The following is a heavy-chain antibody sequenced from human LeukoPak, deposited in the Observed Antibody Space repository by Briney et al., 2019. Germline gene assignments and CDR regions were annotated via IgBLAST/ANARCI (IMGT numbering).Heavy chain of an antibody. V-gene: IGHV1-3*01. CDR2: INAGNGNT. J-gene: IGHJ5*02. Sequence: ASVKVSCKASGYTFTSYAMHWVRQAPGQRLEWMGWINAGNGNTKYSQKFQGRVTITRDTSASTAYMELSSLRSEDTAVYYCARLQILFGVVITGGWFDPWGQGILVTVSS. CDR3: ARLQILFGVVITGGWFDP. D-gene: IGHD3-3*01. CDR1: GYTFTSYA.